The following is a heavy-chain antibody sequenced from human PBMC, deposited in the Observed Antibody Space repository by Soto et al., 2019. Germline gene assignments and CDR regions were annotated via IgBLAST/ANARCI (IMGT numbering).Heavy chain of an antibody. CDR1: GFTFSSYG. V-gene: IGHV3-30*18. Sequence: QVQLVESGGGVVQPGRSLRLSCADSGFTFSSYGMHWVRQAPGKGLEWVAVISYDGGNKYSADSVKGRFTISRDNSKNTPYLQMNSLRAEDTAVYYCAKSYDSSGNDAFDIWGQGTLVTVSS. CDR2: ISYDGGNK. D-gene: IGHD3-22*01. J-gene: IGHJ3*02. CDR3: AKSYDSSGNDAFDI.